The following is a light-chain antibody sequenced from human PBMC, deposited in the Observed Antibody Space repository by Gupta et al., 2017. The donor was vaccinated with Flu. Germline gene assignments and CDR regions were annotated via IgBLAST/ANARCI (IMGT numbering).Light chain of an antibody. CDR1: NF. V-gene: IGLV2-11*01. CDR2: DVI. J-gene: IGLJ1*01. CDR3: WSKGSSDACGV. Sequence: NFAYWYQQNQGRAPKLMIYDVIKRPSGVPDRFSGSKSGNTATWTIGGLQAEDEADYYWWSKGSSDACGVFGGGTKVTVL.